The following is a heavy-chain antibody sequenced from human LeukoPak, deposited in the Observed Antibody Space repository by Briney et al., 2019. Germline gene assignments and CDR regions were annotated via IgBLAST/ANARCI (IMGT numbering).Heavy chain of an antibody. CDR2: IYTSGST. CDR3: ARDSPTTSFDY. D-gene: IGHD1-26*01. Sequence: PSETLSLTCTGSGGSISSGSYYWSWIRQPAGKGLEWIGRIYTSGSTNYNPSLKSRVTISVDTSKNQFSLKLSSVTAADTAVYYCARDSPTTSFDYWGQGTLVTVSS. CDR1: GGSISSGSYY. V-gene: IGHV4-61*02. J-gene: IGHJ4*02.